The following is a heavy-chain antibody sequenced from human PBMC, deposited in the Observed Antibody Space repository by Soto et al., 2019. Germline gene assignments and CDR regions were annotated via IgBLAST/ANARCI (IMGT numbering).Heavy chain of an antibody. CDR2: VYHSGAT. J-gene: IGHJ6*02. V-gene: IGHV4-4*02. D-gene: IGHD3-22*01. CDR3: VRNGYYSLDV. CDR1: GDSIIGTGW. Sequence: QVQLQESGPGLVRPSGTLSLTCAVSGDSIIGTGWWSWVRQSPGKGLDWIGEVYHSGATNYNPSLKGRVTISVDTSRNQFSLNLGSVTAADTAVYYSVRNGYYSLDVWGQGTTVTVSS.